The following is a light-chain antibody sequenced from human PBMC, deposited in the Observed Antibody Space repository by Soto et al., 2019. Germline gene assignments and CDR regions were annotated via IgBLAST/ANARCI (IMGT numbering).Light chain of an antibody. CDR1: SSDVGGYNY. CDR2: EVN. V-gene: IGLV2-8*01. CDR3: SSYAGSSNV. Sequence: VLTQSPSASGSPGQSVAISCTGTSSDVGGYNYVSWYQQHPGKAPKLMIYEVNKRPSGVPDRFSGSKSGNTASLTVSGLQAEDEADYYCSSYAGSSNVFGTGTKVTVL. J-gene: IGLJ1*01.